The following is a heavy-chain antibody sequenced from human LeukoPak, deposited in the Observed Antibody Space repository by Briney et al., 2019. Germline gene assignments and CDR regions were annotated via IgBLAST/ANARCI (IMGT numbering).Heavy chain of an antibody. CDR1: GYTFTGYY. CDR2: INPNSGGT. D-gene: IGHD2-15*01. CDR3: ARDALGYCSGGSCYGFDY. J-gene: IGHJ4*02. Sequence: ASVKVSCKASGYTFTGYYMHWVRQAPGQGLEWMGWINPNSGGTNYAQKFQGRVTMTRDTSISTAYMELSRLRSDDTAVYYCARDALGYCSGGSCYGFDYWGQGTLVTVSS. V-gene: IGHV1-2*02.